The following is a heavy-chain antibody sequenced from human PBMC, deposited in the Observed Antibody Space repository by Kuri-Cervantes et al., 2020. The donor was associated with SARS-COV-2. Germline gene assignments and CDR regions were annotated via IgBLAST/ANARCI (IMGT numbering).Heavy chain of an antibody. CDR1: GFLFSASA. CDR3: TTLIDY. CDR2: VRGKANNYAT. Sequence: GESLKISCGASGFLFSASATHWVRQGSGKGLEWVGRVRGKANNYATAYAASVKGRFTISRDDSKNMAYLQMNSLKTEGTAVYYCTTLIDYWGQGALVTVSS. J-gene: IGHJ4*02. V-gene: IGHV3-73*01.